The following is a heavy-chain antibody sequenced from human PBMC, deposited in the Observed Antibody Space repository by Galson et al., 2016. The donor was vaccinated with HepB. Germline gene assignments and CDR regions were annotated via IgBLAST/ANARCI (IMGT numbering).Heavy chain of an antibody. CDR2: IWNDGSNK. V-gene: IGHV3-33*01. CDR1: GFTFSSYG. J-gene: IGHJ4*02. D-gene: IGHD4-23*01. CDR3: ARSPRPHYGGNSVFDS. Sequence: SLRLSCAASGFTFSSYGMHWVRQAPGKGLEWVAVIWNDGSNKYYVDSVKGRFTISRDNSKNTLYLQMNSLRAEDTAVYYCARSPRPHYGGNSVFDSWGQGTLVTVSS.